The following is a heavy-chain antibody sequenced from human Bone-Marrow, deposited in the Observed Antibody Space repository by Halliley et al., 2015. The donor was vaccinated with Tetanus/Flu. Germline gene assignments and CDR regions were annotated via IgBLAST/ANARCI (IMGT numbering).Heavy chain of an antibody. Sequence: TLSLTCAVYGGSFSGYYWSWIRQPPGKGLEWIGEIDHRGSTNYNPSLKSRVTISVDTSKNQFSLKLSSVTAADTAVYYCARGLAYCGGDCSGSFDDWGQGTLVTVSS. CDR2: IDHRGST. D-gene: IGHD2-21*02. CDR1: GGSFSGYY. V-gene: IGHV4-34*01. J-gene: IGHJ4*02. CDR3: ARGLAYCGGDCSGSFDD.